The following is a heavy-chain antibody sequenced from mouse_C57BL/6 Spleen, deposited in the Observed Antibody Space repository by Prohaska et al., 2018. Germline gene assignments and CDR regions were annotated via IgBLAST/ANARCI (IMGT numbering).Heavy chain of an antibody. CDR3: AREEADYYGPWFAY. CDR2: IYPGDGDT. V-gene: IGHV1-82*01. D-gene: IGHD2-1*01. CDR1: GYAFSSSW. Sequence: ASVKISCKASGYAFSSSWMNWVKQRPGKGLEWIGRIYPGDGDTNYNGKFKGKATLTADKSSSTAYMQLSSLTSEDSAVYFCAREEADYYGPWFAYWGQGTLVTVSA. J-gene: IGHJ3*01.